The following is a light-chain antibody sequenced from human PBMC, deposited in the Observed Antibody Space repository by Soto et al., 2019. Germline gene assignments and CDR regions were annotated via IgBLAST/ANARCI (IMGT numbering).Light chain of an antibody. CDR2: DAS. Sequence: EIVLTQSPATLSLSPGERATLSCGASQSVSNNRLAWYQQKPGLAPRLLIYDASTRATGIPDRFSGSGSGTDFTLTISRLEPEDFAVYCCQQYGSSPRTFGGGTKVEVK. CDR3: QQYGSSPRT. J-gene: IGKJ4*01. V-gene: IGKV3D-20*01. CDR1: QSVSNNR.